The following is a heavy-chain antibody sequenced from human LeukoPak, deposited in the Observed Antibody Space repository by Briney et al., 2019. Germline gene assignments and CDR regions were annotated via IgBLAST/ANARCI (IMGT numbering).Heavy chain of an antibody. CDR2: ISSSSSYI. V-gene: IGHV3-21*04. Sequence: PGGSLRLSCAASGFTFSSYSMNWVRQAPGKGLEWVSSISSSSSYIYYADSVKGRFTISRDNSKNTLYLQMNSLRAEDTAVYYCAKVRGSGSYRPWGQGTLVTVSS. D-gene: IGHD3-10*01. CDR1: GFTFSSYS. CDR3: AKVRGSGSYRP. J-gene: IGHJ5*02.